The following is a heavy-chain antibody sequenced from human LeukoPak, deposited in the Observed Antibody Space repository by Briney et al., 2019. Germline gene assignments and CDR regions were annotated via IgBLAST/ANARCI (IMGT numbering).Heavy chain of an antibody. V-gene: IGHV3-7*01. J-gene: IGHJ4*02. CDR2: IKHNGDEL. CDR1: GFTFSSYW. CDR3: ARELRTFDS. Sequence: GGSLTLSCAASGFTFSSYWMTWVRQAPGKGLEWVANIKHNGDELNYVDSVEDRFTISRDNAKNSLYLHMTGLGADDTAVYYCARELRTFDSWGQGTLVTVPS. D-gene: IGHD3-16*01.